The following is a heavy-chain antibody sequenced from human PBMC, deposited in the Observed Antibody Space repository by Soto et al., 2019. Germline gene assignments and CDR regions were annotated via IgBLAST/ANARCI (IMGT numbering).Heavy chain of an antibody. Sequence: DVQLVESGGGLVQPGRSLRLSCAASGFTFDDYAMHWVRQAPGKGLEWVSGISWNSGSIGYADSVKGRFTISRDNAKNSLYLQMNSLRAEVTALYYCAREAYYDFWSGYYSRYYYYGMDVWGQGTTVTVSS. J-gene: IGHJ6*02. CDR1: GFTFDDYA. CDR3: AREAYYDFWSGYYSRYYYYGMDV. D-gene: IGHD3-3*01. V-gene: IGHV3-9*01. CDR2: ISWNSGSI.